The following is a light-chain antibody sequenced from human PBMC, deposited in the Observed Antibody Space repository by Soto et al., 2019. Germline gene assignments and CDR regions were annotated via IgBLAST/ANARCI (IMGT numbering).Light chain of an antibody. Sequence: EIVMTQSPAALSMSPGEGATLSCRASQGIGSTLAWYQQKPGQTPRLLIYDASTRAAGVPARFSGSGSGTDLTLTINSLQSEDFAIYYCQHYANWPLTFGVGTKVESK. CDR2: DAS. J-gene: IGKJ4*01. CDR1: QGIGST. V-gene: IGKV3-15*01. CDR3: QHYANWPLT.